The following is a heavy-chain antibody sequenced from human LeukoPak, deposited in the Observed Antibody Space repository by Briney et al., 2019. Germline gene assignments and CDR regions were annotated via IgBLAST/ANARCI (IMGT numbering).Heavy chain of an antibody. Sequence: SETLSLTCTVSGGSISSYYWSWIRQPPGKGLEWIGYIYYSGSTNYNPSLQSRVTISVDTSKNQFSLKLSSVTAADTAVYYCARDSYGSGTYSIGFDPWGQGTLVTVSS. V-gene: IGHV4-59*01. CDR2: IYYSGST. J-gene: IGHJ5*02. CDR3: ARDSYGSGTYSIGFDP. CDR1: GGSISSYY. D-gene: IGHD3-10*01.